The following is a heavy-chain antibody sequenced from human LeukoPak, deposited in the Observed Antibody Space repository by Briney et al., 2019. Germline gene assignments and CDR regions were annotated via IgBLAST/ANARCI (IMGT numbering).Heavy chain of an antibody. CDR3: ASLAGVFFDY. CDR1: GFTFSSYG. CDR2: ISYDGSNK. V-gene: IGHV3-30*03. D-gene: IGHD3-10*01. Sequence: GGSLRLSCAASGFTFSSYGMHWVRQAPGKGLEWVAVISYDGSNKYYADSVKGRFTISRDNSKNTLYLQMNSLRAEDTAVYYCASLAGVFFDYWGQGTLVTVSS. J-gene: IGHJ4*02.